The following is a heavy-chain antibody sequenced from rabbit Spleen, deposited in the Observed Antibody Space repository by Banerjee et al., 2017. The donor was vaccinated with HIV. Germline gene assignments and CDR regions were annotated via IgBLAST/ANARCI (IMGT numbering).Heavy chain of an antibody. V-gene: IGHV1S45*01. Sequence: QEQLEESGGGLVQPGGSLKLSCKVSGFDFSTYYMTWVRQAPGKGLEWIGFIYTGNGKNYYASWAKGRFTISKTSSTTVTLQVTSLTAADRATYFCARDLVGVIGWNFNLWGPGTLVTVS. CDR1: GFDFSTYY. D-gene: IGHD2-1*01. CDR2: IYTGNGKN. J-gene: IGHJ4*01. CDR3: ARDLVGVIGWNFNL.